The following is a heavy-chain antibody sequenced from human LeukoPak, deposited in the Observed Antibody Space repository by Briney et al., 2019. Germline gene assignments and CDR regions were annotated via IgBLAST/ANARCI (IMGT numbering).Heavy chain of an antibody. D-gene: IGHD3-9*01. CDR2: IYPGDSDN. J-gene: IGHJ4*02. V-gene: IGHV5-51*01. CDR1: GYRFTNYW. CDR3: ARQGMHYNFLTGYYSYYFDY. Sequence: GESLKISCKGSGYRFTNYWIGWVRQMPGRGVEWMAIIYPGDSDNRYRPSFQGQVTTSANKSISTAYLQWSSLKASDTAMYYCARQGMHYNFLTGYYSYYFDYWGQGTLVTVSS.